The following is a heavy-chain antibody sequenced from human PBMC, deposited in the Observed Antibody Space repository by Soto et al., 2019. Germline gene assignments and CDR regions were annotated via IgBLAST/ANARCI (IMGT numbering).Heavy chain of an antibody. Sequence: GESLRLSCAASGFTFSSYSMNWVRQAPGKGLEWVAYISSSSSAIYYAESVKGRFTISRDNAKNSLYLQMNSLRDEDTAVYYCVRVICGAGCYRSHNLFVLWGQGTLGPGSS. CDR1: GFTFSSYS. CDR2: ISSSSSAI. J-gene: IGHJ5*02. CDR3: VRVICGAGCYRSHNLFVL. V-gene: IGHV3-48*02. D-gene: IGHD2-15*01.